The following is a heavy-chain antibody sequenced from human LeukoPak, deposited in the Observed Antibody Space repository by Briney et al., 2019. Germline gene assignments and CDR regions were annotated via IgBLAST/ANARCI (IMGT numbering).Heavy chain of an antibody. CDR3: ANSPSIAAAGTHY. V-gene: IGHV3-21*01. Sequence: GGSLRHSCAASGFTFSSYSMNWVRQAPGKGLEWVSSISSSSSYIYYADSVKGRFTISRDNAKNSLYLQMNSLRAEDTAVYYCANSPSIAAAGTHYWGQGTLVTVSS. CDR2: ISSSSSYI. D-gene: IGHD6-13*01. CDR1: GFTFSSYS. J-gene: IGHJ4*02.